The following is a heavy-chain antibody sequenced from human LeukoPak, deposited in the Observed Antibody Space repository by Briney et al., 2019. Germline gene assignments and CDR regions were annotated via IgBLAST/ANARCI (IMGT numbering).Heavy chain of an antibody. CDR2: ISYDGSNK. J-gene: IGHJ4*02. Sequence: PGGSLRLSCAASGFTFSSYGMHWVRQAPGKGLEWVAVISYDGSNKYYADPVKGRFTISRDNSKNTLYLQMNSLRAEDTAVYYCAKGPYYYDSSGYSDYWGQGTLVTVSS. V-gene: IGHV3-30*18. CDR3: AKGPYYYDSSGYSDY. CDR1: GFTFSSYG. D-gene: IGHD3-22*01.